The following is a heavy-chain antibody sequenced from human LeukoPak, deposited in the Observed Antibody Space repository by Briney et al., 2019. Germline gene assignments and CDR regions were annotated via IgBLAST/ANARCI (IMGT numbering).Heavy chain of an antibody. J-gene: IGHJ6*03. V-gene: IGHV4-38-2*01. Sequence: PSETPSLTCAVSGYSISSGYYWGWIRQPPGKGLEWIGSVYHSGNSYYNPSLKSRLTISVDTSKNQFSLKLSSVTAADTAVYYCASHPHIVGATPQYYYYCIDGWGKGTTVTVSS. CDR3: ASHPHIVGATPQYYYYCIDG. CDR2: VYHSGNS. CDR1: GYSISSGYY. D-gene: IGHD1-26*01.